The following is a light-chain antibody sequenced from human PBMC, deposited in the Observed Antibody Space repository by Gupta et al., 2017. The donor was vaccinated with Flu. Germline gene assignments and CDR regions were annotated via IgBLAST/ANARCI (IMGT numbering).Light chain of an antibody. CDR2: DAS. Sequence: IVFTQSPATLTLSPGERATLSCRASQDIGNYLAWYQQKPGQSPRLLIYDASNRATGIPARFSGGGSETDFTLTISTLEPEDFAVYYCQQRSTWPPALTFGGGTKVEIK. J-gene: IGKJ4*01. V-gene: IGKV3-11*01. CDR3: QQRSTWPPALT. CDR1: QDIGNY.